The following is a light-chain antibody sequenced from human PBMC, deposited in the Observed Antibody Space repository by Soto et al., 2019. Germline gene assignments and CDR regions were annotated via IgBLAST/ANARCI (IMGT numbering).Light chain of an antibody. CDR1: QSISSW. Sequence: DIQMTQSPSTLSASVGDRVTITCRASQSISSWLAGYQKKPGKAPKLLIYKASSLERGGPARCSGSGSGTEFTLTISILQPDDFALYYWQQYNSSPTFGQGTKVEIK. CDR3: QQYNSSPT. J-gene: IGKJ1*01. CDR2: KAS. V-gene: IGKV1-5*03.